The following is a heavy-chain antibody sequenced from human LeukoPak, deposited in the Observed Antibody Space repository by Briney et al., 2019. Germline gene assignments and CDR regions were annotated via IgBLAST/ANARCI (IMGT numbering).Heavy chain of an antibody. CDR2: ISSSSSYI. Sequence: PEGSLRLSCAASGFPFSTYEMNWVRQAPGKGLEWVSYISSSSSYIYYADSVKGRFTISRDNAKNSLYLQMNSLRAEDTAVYYCARGEPSWNYWGQGTLVTVSS. CDR1: GFPFSTYE. J-gene: IGHJ4*02. D-gene: IGHD6-13*01. V-gene: IGHV3-21*05. CDR3: ARGEPSWNY.